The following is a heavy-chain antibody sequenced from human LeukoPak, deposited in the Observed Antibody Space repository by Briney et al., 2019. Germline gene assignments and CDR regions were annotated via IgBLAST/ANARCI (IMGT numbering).Heavy chain of an antibody. J-gene: IGHJ4*02. CDR1: GFTFSSYA. D-gene: IGHD1-26*01. V-gene: IGHV3-30-3*01. CDR3: ARSHYTLPYYFDY. CDR2: ISYDGSNK. Sequence: PGGSLRLSCAASGFTFSSYAMHWVRQAPGKGLEWVAVISYDGSNKYYADSVKGRLTISRDNSKNTLYLQMNSLRAEDTAVYYCARSHYTLPYYFDYWGQGTLVTVSS.